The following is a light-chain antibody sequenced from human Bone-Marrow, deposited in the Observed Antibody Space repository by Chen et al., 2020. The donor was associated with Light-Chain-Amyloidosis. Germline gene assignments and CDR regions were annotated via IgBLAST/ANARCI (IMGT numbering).Light chain of an antibody. CDR3: HSYDSSLSGWV. J-gene: IGLJ3*02. CDR2: GDK. V-gene: IGLV1-40*01. Sequence: QSVLTQPPSVSGAPGQRVTISCTGSSSNIGATFDVHWYQQLPGTAPKLLMYGDKNRPSGVPDRFSGSKSGTSDSLAITGLRTEDEAYYYCHSYDSSLSGWVFGGGTKLTVL. CDR1: SSNIGATFD.